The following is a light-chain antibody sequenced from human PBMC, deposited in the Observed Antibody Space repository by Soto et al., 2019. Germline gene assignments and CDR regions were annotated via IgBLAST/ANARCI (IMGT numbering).Light chain of an antibody. Sequence: EIVLTQSPGTLSLSPGERATLSCRASQSVSSSYLACYQQKPGQAPRLLIYGASSRATGIPDRFSGSGSGTDFTLTISRLEPEDFAGYYCQQYGSSPPYTFGQGTKLEIK. CDR2: GAS. V-gene: IGKV3-20*01. J-gene: IGKJ2*01. CDR3: QQYGSSPPYT. CDR1: QSVSSSY.